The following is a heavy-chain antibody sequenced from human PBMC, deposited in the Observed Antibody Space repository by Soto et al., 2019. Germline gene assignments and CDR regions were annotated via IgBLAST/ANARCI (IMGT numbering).Heavy chain of an antibody. CDR2: INHSGST. Sequence: PSETLSLTCAVYGGSFSGYYWSWIRQPPGKGLEWIGEINHSGSTNYNPSLKSRVTISVDTSKNQFSLKLSSVTAADTAVYYCARDRGLYDPPELRHASTYFDYWGQGTLVTVSS. CDR1: GGSFSGYY. D-gene: IGHD3-3*01. CDR3: ARDRGLYDPPELRHASTYFDY. J-gene: IGHJ4*02. V-gene: IGHV4-34*01.